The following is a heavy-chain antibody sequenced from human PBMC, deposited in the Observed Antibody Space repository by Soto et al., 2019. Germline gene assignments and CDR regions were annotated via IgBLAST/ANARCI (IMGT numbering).Heavy chain of an antibody. D-gene: IGHD3-22*01. CDR2: FDPEDGET. CDR1: GYTLTELS. V-gene: IGHV1-24*01. Sequence: QVQLVQSGAEVKKPGASVKVSCKVSGYTLTELSMHWVRQAPGKGLEWMGGFDPEDGETIYAQKFQGRVTMTEDTSTDTAYMELSSLRSEDTAVYYCATTTYYYDSSGPHKAFDIWGQGTMVTVSS. CDR3: ATTTYYYDSSGPHKAFDI. J-gene: IGHJ3*02.